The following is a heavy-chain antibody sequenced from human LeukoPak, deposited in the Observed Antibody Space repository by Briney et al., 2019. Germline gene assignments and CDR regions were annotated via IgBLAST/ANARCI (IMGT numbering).Heavy chain of an antibody. V-gene: IGHV4-59*08. J-gene: IGHJ2*01. Sequence: KPSETLSLTCTVSAYSITSNHWGWIRQPPGKGLEWIGYIYYSGSTNYNLSLQSRVTMSIDTSKNQLSLKLSSVTAADTAMYYCARYATGTPNWYFDLWGRGTLVTVSS. CDR2: IYYSGST. D-gene: IGHD1/OR15-1a*01. CDR1: AYSITSNH. CDR3: ARYATGTPNWYFDL.